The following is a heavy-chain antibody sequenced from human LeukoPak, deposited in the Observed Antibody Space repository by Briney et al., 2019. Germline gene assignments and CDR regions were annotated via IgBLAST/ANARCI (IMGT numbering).Heavy chain of an antibody. Sequence: PGGSLRLSCPASGFTFSSYWLSWVRQAPGKGLEWVANIKEDESEKYYVDSVKGRFSISRDDAKNSLHLQMNSLRAEDTAVYYCARDRFGGMDVWGKGTSVTVSS. CDR2: IKEDESEK. V-gene: IGHV3-7*01. J-gene: IGHJ6*04. CDR1: GFTFSSYW. CDR3: ARDRFGGMDV. D-gene: IGHD4-23*01.